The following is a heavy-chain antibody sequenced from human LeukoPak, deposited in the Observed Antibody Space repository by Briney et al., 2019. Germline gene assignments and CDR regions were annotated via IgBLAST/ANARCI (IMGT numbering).Heavy chain of an antibody. CDR1: GFTFSNYA. V-gene: IGHV3-23*01. D-gene: IGHD4-17*01. CDR2: ISGSSDTT. Sequence: GGSLRLSCTASGFTFSNYAVSWVRQAPGKGLEWISGISGSSDTTYYADAVKGRFTISRDNSKNTLYLQMNSLRAEDTAVYYCAKDQYGDYAFDIWGQGTMVTVSS. CDR3: AKDQYGDYAFDI. J-gene: IGHJ3*02.